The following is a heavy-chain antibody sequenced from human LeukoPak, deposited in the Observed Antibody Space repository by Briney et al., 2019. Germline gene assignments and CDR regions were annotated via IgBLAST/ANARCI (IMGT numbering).Heavy chain of an antibody. V-gene: IGHV4-4*07. CDR1: GGSISSYY. Sequence: PSETLFLTCTVSGGSISSYYWSWIRQPAGKGLEWIGRIYTSGSTNYNPSLKSRVTMSVDTSKNQFSLKLSSVTAADTAVYYCARGGDCSGGSCFDYFDYWGQGTLVTVSS. CDR2: IYTSGST. D-gene: IGHD2-15*01. CDR3: ARGGDCSGGSCFDYFDY. J-gene: IGHJ4*02.